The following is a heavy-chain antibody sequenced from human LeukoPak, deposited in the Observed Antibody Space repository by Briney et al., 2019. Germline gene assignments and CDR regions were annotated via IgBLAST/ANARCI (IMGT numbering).Heavy chain of an antibody. CDR1: GYTLTGYY. J-gene: IGHJ4*02. D-gene: IGHD6-19*01. CDR3: ARDRVGSGWPRPYYFEV. V-gene: IGHV1-2*02. CDR2: INPNTGAT. Sequence: ASVKVSCKASGYTLTGYYLHWVRQAPGQGLEWVGWINPNTGATHSAQKFQGRITMTRDTSISTAYMDLSRLRSDDTAVYYCARDRVGSGWPRPYYFEVWGQGTLVTVSS.